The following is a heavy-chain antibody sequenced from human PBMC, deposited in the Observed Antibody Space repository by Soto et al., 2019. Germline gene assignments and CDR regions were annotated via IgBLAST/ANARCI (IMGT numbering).Heavy chain of an antibody. CDR1: GDTISAGGYS. Sequence: SETLSLTCGVSGDTISAGGYSWAWIRQPPGKALEWIGHTYHSGNPYYNPSLKSRVTISRDSSKNTVSLEMTSLRAEDTAVYYCAKGGRQWLVTSDFNYWGQGALVTVSS. V-gene: IGHV4-30-2*02. CDR2: TYHSGNP. D-gene: IGHD6-19*01. J-gene: IGHJ4*02. CDR3: AKGGRQWLVTSDFNY.